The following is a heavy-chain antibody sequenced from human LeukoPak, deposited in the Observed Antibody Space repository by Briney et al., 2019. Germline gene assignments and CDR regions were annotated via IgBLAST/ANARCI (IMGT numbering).Heavy chain of an antibody. Sequence: GGSLRLSCAASGFTFSSYNMNWVRQAPGKGLEWVSSISSSSSYIYYADSVKGRFTISRDNAKNSLYLQMNSLRAEDTAVYYCARDSMGFRGAVAAPNDYWGRGTLVTVSS. CDR1: GFTFSSYN. J-gene: IGHJ4*02. CDR3: ARDSMGFRGAVAAPNDY. V-gene: IGHV3-21*01. D-gene: IGHD2-15*01. CDR2: ISSSSSYI.